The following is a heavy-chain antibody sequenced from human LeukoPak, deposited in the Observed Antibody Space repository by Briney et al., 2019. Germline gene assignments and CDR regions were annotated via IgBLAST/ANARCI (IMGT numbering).Heavy chain of an antibody. Sequence: SGGSLRLSCAASGFTVSSDHMSWVRQAPGKGLEWVSVIYAGGSTYYADSVKGRFTISRDNFKNTVFLQMNSLRAEDTAVYYCARGGKYYDYVWGSYIFDYWGQGTLVTVSS. CDR3: ARGGKYYDYVWGSYIFDY. J-gene: IGHJ4*02. V-gene: IGHV3-53*01. D-gene: IGHD3-16*01. CDR2: IYAGGST. CDR1: GFTVSSDH.